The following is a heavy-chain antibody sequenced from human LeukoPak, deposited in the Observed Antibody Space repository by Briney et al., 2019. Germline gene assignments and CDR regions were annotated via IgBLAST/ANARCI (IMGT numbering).Heavy chain of an antibody. J-gene: IGHJ1*01. CDR1: GFTFSSYA. D-gene: IGHD5-18*01. Sequence: GGSLRLSCAASGFTFSSYAMSWVRQAPGKGLEWVSAISGSGGSTYYADSVKGRFTISRDNSKNSLYLQMNSLRAEDTAVYYCARRGNSYGSPEYFQHWGQGTLVTVSS. V-gene: IGHV3-23*01. CDR2: ISGSGGST. CDR3: ARRGNSYGSPEYFQH.